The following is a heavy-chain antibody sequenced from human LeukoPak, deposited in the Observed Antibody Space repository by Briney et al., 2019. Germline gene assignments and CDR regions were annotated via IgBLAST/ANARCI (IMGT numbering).Heavy chain of an antibody. D-gene: IGHD5-18*01. J-gene: IGHJ4*02. CDR1: GFTVSSNY. CDR2: IYSGGST. CDR3: ARGPYSYGYATGRFDY. Sequence: PGGSLRLSCAASGFTVSSNYMGWVRQAPGKGLEWVSVIYSGGSTYYADSVKGRFTISRDNSKNTLYLQMNSLRAEDTAVYYCARGPYSYGYATGRFDYWGQGTLVTVSS. V-gene: IGHV3-53*01.